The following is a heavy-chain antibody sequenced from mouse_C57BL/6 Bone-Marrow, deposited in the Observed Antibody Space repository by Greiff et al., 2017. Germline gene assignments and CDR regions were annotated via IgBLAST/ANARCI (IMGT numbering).Heavy chain of an antibody. J-gene: IGHJ1*03. CDR1: GYTFTSYW. D-gene: IGHD1-1*01. CDR3: ARGGYGSRQGYFDV. Sequence: QVQLQQPGAELVKPGASVKLSCKASGYTFTSYWMHWVKQRPGQGLEWIGMIHPNSGSTNYNEKFKSKATLTVDKSSSTAYMQLSSLTSEDSAVYYGARGGYGSRQGYFDVWGTGTTVTVSS. CDR2: IHPNSGST. V-gene: IGHV1-64*01.